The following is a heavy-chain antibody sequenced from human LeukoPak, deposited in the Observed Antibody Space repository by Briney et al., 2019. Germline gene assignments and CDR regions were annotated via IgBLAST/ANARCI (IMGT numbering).Heavy chain of an antibody. D-gene: IGHD3-10*01. CDR3: ARGFKGDFDY. CDR2: IKQDGSEK. Sequence: GGSLRLSCEASGFTFSNYWMSLVRQAPGKGLEWVANIKQDGSEKYCVGSVKGRFTISRDNAKNSLYLQMNSLRAEDTAVYYCARGFKGDFDYWGQGTLVTVSS. J-gene: IGHJ4*02. CDR1: GFTFSNYW. V-gene: IGHV3-7*01.